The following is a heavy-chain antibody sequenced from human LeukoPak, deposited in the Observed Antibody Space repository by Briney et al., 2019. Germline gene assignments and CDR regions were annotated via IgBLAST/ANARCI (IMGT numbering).Heavy chain of an antibody. CDR3: ARGGYYGSGNDFRFDP. CDR1: GGSISSYY. Sequence: SETLSLTCTVSGGSISSYYWSWIRQPPGKGLERIGYIYYSGSTNYKPSLKSRVTISVDTSKNQFSLKLSSVTAADTAVYYCARGGYYGSGNDFRFDPWGQGPLVTVPS. CDR2: IYYSGST. V-gene: IGHV4-59*01. J-gene: IGHJ5*02. D-gene: IGHD3-10*01.